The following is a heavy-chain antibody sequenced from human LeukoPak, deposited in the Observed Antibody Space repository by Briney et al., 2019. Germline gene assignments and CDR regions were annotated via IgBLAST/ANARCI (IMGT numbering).Heavy chain of an antibody. CDR2: IYYSGST. CDR3: ARGDYYDSSGYLWLRWFDP. D-gene: IGHD3-22*01. Sequence: SETLSLTCTVSGGSISSYYWSWIRQPPGKGLEWIGYIYYSGSTNYNPSLKSRVTISVDTSKNQFSLKLSSVTAADTAVYYCARGDYYDSSGYLWLRWFDPWGQGTLVTVSS. V-gene: IGHV4-59*12. J-gene: IGHJ5*02. CDR1: GGSISSYY.